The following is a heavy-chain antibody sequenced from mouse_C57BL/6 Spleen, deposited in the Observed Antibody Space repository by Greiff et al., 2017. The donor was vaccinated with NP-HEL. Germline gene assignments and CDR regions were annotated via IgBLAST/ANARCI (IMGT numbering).Heavy chain of an antibody. CDR3: ARGDDGYPAWFAY. D-gene: IGHD2-3*01. CDR1: GYAFSSSC. V-gene: IGHV1-82*01. CDR2: IYPGDGDT. J-gene: IGHJ3*01. Sequence: VKLGASVKISCKASGYAFSSSCMNWVKQRPGKGLEWIGRIYPGDGDTNYNGKFKGKATLTADKSSSTAYMQLSSLTSEDSAVYFCARGDDGYPAWFAYWGQGTLVTVSA.